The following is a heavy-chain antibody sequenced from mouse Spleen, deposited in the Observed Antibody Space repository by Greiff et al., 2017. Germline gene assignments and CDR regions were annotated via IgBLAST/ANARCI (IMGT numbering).Heavy chain of an antibody. Sequence: EVKGEESGPGLVKPCQALSLTRSVTGYPITSGYYWKWIRQSPGNKLEWMGYISYDGSNNYNPSLKNRISITRDTSKNQFFLKLNSVTTEDTATYYCARGGGNYWFAYWGQGTLVTVSA. V-gene: IGHV3-6*01. CDR2: ISYDGSN. CDR3: ARGGGNYWFAY. D-gene: IGHD2-1*01. J-gene: IGHJ3*01. CDR1: GYPITSGYY.